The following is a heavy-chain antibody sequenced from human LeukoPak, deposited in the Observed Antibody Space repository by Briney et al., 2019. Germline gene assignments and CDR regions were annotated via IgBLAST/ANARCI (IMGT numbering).Heavy chain of an antibody. V-gene: IGHV3-30*04. CDR1: GFTFSSYA. J-gene: IGHJ4*02. D-gene: IGHD6-19*01. Sequence: PGGSLRLSCAASGFTFSSYAMHWVRQAPGKGLEWVALISYDGSTRDYVDSEKGRFTTPRDNSINTLYLQMNSLRPEDTAVYYCARAPYSSGWYYFDYWGQGTLVTVSS. CDR2: ISYDGSTR. CDR3: ARAPYSSGWYYFDY.